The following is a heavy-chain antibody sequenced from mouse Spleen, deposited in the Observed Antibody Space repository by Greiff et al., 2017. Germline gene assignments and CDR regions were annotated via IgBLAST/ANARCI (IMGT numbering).Heavy chain of an antibody. CDR1: GFTFSSYA. CDR2: ISSGGSYT. CDR3: ARRSGNYAMDY. Sequence: EVQGVESGGGLVKPGGSLKLSCAASGFTFSSYAMSWVRQTPEKRLEWVATISSGGSYTYYPDSVKGRFTISRDNAKNTLYLQMSSLRSEDTAMYYCARRSGNYAMDYWGQGTSVTVSS. V-gene: IGHV5-9-3*01. J-gene: IGHJ4*01. D-gene: IGHD1-1*02.